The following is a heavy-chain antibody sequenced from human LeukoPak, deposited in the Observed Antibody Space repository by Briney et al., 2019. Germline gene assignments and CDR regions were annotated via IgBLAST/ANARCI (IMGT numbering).Heavy chain of an antibody. Sequence: PGGSLRPSCAASGFTFSSYGMHWVRQAPGKGLEWVAVISYDGSNKYYADSVKGRFTISRDNSKNTLYLQMNSLRAEDTAVYYCAKETYDILTGWYFDYWGQGTLVTVSS. CDR3: AKETYDILTGWYFDY. J-gene: IGHJ4*02. D-gene: IGHD3-9*01. V-gene: IGHV3-30*18. CDR1: GFTFSSYG. CDR2: ISYDGSNK.